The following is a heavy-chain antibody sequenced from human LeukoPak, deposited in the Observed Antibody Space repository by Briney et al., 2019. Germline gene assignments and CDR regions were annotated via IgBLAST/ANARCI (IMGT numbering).Heavy chain of an antibody. CDR3: AKDGTRGTRFGKIPHYFDS. CDR2: INHSGST. V-gene: IGHV4-34*01. Sequence: PSETLSLTCAVYGGSFSGYYWSWIRQPPGKGLEWIGEINHSGSTNYNPSLKSRVTISVDTSKNQFSLKLSSVTAADTAVYYCAKDGTRGTRFGKIPHYFDSWGQGTLVTVSS. J-gene: IGHJ4*02. D-gene: IGHD3-10*01. CDR1: GGSFSGYY.